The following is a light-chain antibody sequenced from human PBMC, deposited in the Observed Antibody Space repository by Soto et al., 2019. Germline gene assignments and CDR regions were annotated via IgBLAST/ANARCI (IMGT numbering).Light chain of an antibody. Sequence: GSLSLSLGERATLSCRASQSVDSAFFAWYQQKPGQPPRLLMYGASRRATGIPDRFSGSGSGTDFTLTISRLEPEDFAVYYCQQYASSLTFGQGTKVEI. CDR3: QQYASSLT. CDR1: QSVDSAF. CDR2: GAS. J-gene: IGKJ1*01. V-gene: IGKV3-20*01.